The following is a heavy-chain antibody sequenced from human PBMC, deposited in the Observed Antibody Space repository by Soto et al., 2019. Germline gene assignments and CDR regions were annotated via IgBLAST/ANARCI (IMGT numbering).Heavy chain of an antibody. Sequence: EVQLVESGGGLVQPGGSLRLSCAASGFTFSSYSMNWVRQAPGKGLEWVSYISSSSSTIYYAYSVKGRFTISRDNAKNSLYLQMNSLRAEDTAVYYCAREEGLLNWFDPWGQVTLVTVS. J-gene: IGHJ5*02. V-gene: IGHV3-48*01. CDR2: ISSSSSTI. D-gene: IGHD1-26*01. CDR3: AREEGLLNWFDP. CDR1: GFTFSSYS.